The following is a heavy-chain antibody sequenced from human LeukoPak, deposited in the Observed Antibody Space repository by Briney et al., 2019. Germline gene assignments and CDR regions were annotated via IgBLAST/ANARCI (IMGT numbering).Heavy chain of an antibody. V-gene: IGHV3-23*01. Sequence: GGSLRLSCAASGFTFSSYAMSWVRQAAGKGLEWVSAISGSGGTTYYADSLKGRFSISRDNSKSTLFLQMNSLRVEDTAVYYCAKGAYDSGGYPPVTPDHWGQGTLVTVSS. CDR2: ISGSGGTT. CDR1: GFTFSSYA. CDR3: AKGAYDSGGYPPVTPDH. D-gene: IGHD3-10*01. J-gene: IGHJ4*02.